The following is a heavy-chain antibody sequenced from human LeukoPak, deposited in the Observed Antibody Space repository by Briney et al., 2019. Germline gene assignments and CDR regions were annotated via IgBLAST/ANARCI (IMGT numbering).Heavy chain of an antibody. CDR3: AKSHTYYYDTSAYYYFDY. Sequence: GGSLRLSCAASGFTFSSYAMSWVRQAPGKGLEWVSAISGSGGSTYYADSVKGRFTISRDNSKSTLYLQMNSLRADDTAVYYCAKSHTYYYDTSAYYYFDYWGQGTLVTVSS. CDR1: GFTFSSYA. CDR2: ISGSGGST. J-gene: IGHJ4*02. V-gene: IGHV3-23*01. D-gene: IGHD3-22*01.